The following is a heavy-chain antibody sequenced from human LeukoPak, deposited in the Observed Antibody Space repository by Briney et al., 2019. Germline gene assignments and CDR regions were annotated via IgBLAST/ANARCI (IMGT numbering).Heavy chain of an antibody. CDR3: AREGYNSGWYDY. D-gene: IGHD6-19*01. CDR2: ISSSGSTI. Sequence: GGSLRLSCAASGFTFSSYEMNWVRQAPGKGLEWVSYISSSGSTIYYADSVKGRFTISRDNAKNSLYLQMNSLRAEDTAVYYCAREGYNSGWYDYWGQGTLVTVSS. V-gene: IGHV3-48*03. CDR1: GFTFSSYE. J-gene: IGHJ4*02.